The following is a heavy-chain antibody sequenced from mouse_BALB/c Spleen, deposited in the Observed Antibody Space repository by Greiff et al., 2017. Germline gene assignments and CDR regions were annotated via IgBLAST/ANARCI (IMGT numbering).Heavy chain of an antibody. V-gene: IGHV1S29*02. CDR3: ARWDYYGSSYSY. CDR2: IYPYNGGT. D-gene: IGHD1-1*01. Sequence: EVQLQQSGPELVKPGASVKISCKASGYTFTDYNMHWVKQSHGKSLEWIGYIYPYNGGTGYNQKFKSKATLTVDNSSSTAYMELRSLTSEDSAVYYCARWDYYGSSYSYWGQGTTLTVSS. CDR1: GYTFTDYN. J-gene: IGHJ2*01.